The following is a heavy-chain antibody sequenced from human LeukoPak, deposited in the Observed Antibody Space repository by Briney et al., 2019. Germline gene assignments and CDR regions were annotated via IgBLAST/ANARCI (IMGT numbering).Heavy chain of an antibody. CDR2: IYYSGST. CDR3: ARGELTGGWFDP. V-gene: IGHV4-39*07. D-gene: IGHD1-7*01. J-gene: IGHJ5*02. CDR1: GGSISSSSYY. Sequence: SETLSLTCTVSGGSISSSSYYWGWIRQPPGKGLEWIGSIYYSGSTYYNPSLKNQVTISVDTSKNQFSLKLSSVTAADTAVYYCARGELTGGWFDPWGQGTLVTVSS.